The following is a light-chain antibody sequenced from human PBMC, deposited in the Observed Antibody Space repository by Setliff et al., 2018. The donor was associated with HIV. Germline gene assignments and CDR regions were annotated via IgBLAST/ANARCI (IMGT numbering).Light chain of an antibody. CDR2: DVS. CDR3: CSYAGSYTWV. V-gene: IGLV2-11*01. Sequence: QSVLTQPRSVSGSPGQSVTISCTGTSSDVGSYNYVSWYQQHPGKAPKLMIYDVSKRPSGVPDRFSGSKSGNTASLTISGLQAEDEADYYCCSYAGSYTWVFGTGTKVT. CDR1: SSDVGSYNY. J-gene: IGLJ1*01.